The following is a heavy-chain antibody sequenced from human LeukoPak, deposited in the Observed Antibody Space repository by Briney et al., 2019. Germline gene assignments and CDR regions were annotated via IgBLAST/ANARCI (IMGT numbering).Heavy chain of an antibody. CDR2: INTNTGNP. V-gene: IGHV7-4-1*02. J-gene: IGHJ4*02. D-gene: IGHD5-18*01. CDR3: ARAEEIETGYSYGRS. Sequence: GASVTVSFKASGYTFTSYAMNWVRQAPGQGLEWMGWINTNTGNPTYAQGFTGRFVFSLDTSVSTAYLQISSLKAEDTAVYYCARAEEIETGYSYGRSWGQGTLVTVSS. CDR1: GYTFTSYA.